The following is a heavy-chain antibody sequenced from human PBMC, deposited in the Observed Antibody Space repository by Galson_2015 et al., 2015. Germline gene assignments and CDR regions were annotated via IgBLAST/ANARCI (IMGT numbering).Heavy chain of an antibody. J-gene: IGHJ4*02. Sequence: ATLSLTCTVSGGSITSSSYYWGWIRQPPGKGLEWIGSMYLSGNTYHNPSLKSRVTISVDTSKNQFSLKLNSVTAADTAVYYCARSRGQQLVYDFDYWGQGTLVTVSS. CDR2: MYLSGNT. D-gene: IGHD6-13*01. CDR1: GGSITSSSYY. CDR3: ARSRGQQLVYDFDY. V-gene: IGHV4-39*01.